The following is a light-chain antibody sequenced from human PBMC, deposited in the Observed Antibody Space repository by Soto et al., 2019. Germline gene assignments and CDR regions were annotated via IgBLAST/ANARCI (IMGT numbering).Light chain of an antibody. CDR1: QSVSSY. J-gene: IGKJ4*01. CDR2: DAS. CDR3: QQRSNWPPLT. Sequence: EIVLTQSPATLSLSPGERATLSCRASQSVSSYLAWYQQKPGQAPRLLIYDASNRATGIPARFSGSGSGTDFTLTISSLAPEDLAVYYCQQRSNWPPLTFGGGTKVDIQ. V-gene: IGKV3-11*01.